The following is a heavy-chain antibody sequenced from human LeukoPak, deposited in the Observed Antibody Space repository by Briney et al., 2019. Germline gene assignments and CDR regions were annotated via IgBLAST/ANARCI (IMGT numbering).Heavy chain of an antibody. CDR3: ARDLPAAEHFDL. J-gene: IGHJ2*01. CDR2: IYTSGST. D-gene: IGHD6-13*01. Sequence: SETLSLTCTVSGGPISSYYWSWIRQPAGKGLEWIGRIYTSGSTNYNPSLKSRVTISVDRSKNQFSLKLSSVTAADTAVYYCARDLPAAEHFDLWGRGTLVTVSS. CDR1: GGPISSYY. V-gene: IGHV4-4*07.